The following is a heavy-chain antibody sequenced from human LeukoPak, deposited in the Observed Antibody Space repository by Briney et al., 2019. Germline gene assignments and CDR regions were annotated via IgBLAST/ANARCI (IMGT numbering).Heavy chain of an antibody. CDR1: GGTFSSYT. CDR3: ARGRFVDYDFWSGYYPPAEIDY. D-gene: IGHD3-3*01. CDR2: IIPILGIA. V-gene: IGHV1-69*02. Sequence: GASVKVSCKASGGTFSSYTISWVRQAPGQGLEWMGRIIPILGIANYAQKFQGRVTITADKSTSTAYMELSSLRSEDTAVYYCARGRFVDYDFWSGYYPPAEIDYWGQGTLVTVSS. J-gene: IGHJ4*02.